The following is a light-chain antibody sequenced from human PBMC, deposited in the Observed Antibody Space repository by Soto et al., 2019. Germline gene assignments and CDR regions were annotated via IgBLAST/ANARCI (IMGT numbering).Light chain of an antibody. V-gene: IGKV3-20*01. CDR2: DAS. J-gene: IGKJ1*01. CDR3: QFYGDPPKT. CDR1: QSVSSNF. Sequence: EIVLTQSPGTLSLYPGERGTLSCRASQSVSSNFLAWYQQKPGQAPRLLIFDASTRATGIPDRFTGSGSGTDFTLTISRLEPEDFAVYYCQFYGDPPKTFGQGTKVDIK.